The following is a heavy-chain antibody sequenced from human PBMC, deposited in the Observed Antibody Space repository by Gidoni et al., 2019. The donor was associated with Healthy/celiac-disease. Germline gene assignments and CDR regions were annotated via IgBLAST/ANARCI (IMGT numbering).Heavy chain of an antibody. CDR3: ARDREIRFLEWFPPYYYYYGMDV. Sequence: EVQLVESGGGLVKPGGSLRLSCAASGFTFSRYSMNWVRQAPGKGLELFSYISSSSSYIYYAASVKVRFTISRDNAKNSLYLQMNSLRAEDTAVYYCARDREIRFLEWFPPYYYYYGMDVWGQGTTVTVSS. V-gene: IGHV3-21*01. D-gene: IGHD3-3*01. CDR1: GFTFSRYS. CDR2: ISSSSSYI. J-gene: IGHJ6*02.